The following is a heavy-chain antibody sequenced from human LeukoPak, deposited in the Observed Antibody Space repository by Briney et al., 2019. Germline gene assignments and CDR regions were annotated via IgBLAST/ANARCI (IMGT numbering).Heavy chain of an antibody. V-gene: IGHV4-61*02. CDR3: ARGYDGSGYYYRNWYFDL. CDR2: IHTSGST. D-gene: IGHD3-22*01. J-gene: IGHJ2*01. CDR1: GGSISSGSYY. Sequence: SETLSLTCTVSGGSISSGSYYWSWIRQPAGKGLEWIGRIHTSGSTNYNPSLKSRVTISVDTSKNQFSLKLSSVTAADTAVYFCARGYDGSGYYYRNWYFDLWGRGTLVTVSS.